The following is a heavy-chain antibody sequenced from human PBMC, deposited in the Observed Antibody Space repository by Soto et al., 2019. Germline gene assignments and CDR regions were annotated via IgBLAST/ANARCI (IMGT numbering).Heavy chain of an antibody. J-gene: IGHJ4*02. CDR2: ISGSGGST. Sequence: EVQLLESGGGLVQPGGSLRLSCAASGFTFSSYAMSWVRQAPGKGLEWVSAISGSGGSTYYADSVKGRFTISRDNSKNTRYLHMNGLRAEDTAVYYCATGPEDTAMADFDYWGQGTLVTVSS. CDR3: ATGPEDTAMADFDY. CDR1: GFTFSSYA. V-gene: IGHV3-23*01. D-gene: IGHD5-18*01.